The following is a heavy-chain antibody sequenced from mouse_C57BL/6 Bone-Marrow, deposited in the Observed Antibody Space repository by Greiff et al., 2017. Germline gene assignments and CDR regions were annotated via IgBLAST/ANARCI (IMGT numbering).Heavy chain of an antibody. V-gene: IGHV1-64*01. Sequence: QVQLQQPGAELVKPGASVKLSCKASGYTFTSYWMHWVKQRPGQGLEWIGMIHPNSGSTNYNEKFKSKATLTVDKSSSTAYMQLSSRTSEDSAVYYCARGLRLPPWFAYWGQGTLVTVSA. J-gene: IGHJ3*01. D-gene: IGHD3-2*02. CDR2: IHPNSGST. CDR3: ARGLRLPPWFAY. CDR1: GYTFTSYW.